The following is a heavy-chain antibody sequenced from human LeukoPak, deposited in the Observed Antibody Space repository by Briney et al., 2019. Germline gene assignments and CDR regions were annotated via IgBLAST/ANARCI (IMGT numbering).Heavy chain of an antibody. CDR1: GYTLTELS. D-gene: IGHD6-19*01. CDR3: ATEGTYTSGWDFDY. CDR2: FDPEDGET. Sequence: ASVKVSCKVSGYTLTELSMHWVRQAPGRGLEWMGGFDPEDGETIFAQKFQGRVTMTEDTSTDTAYMELSSLRSEDTAVFYCATEGTYTSGWDFDYWGQGTLVTVSS. J-gene: IGHJ4*02. V-gene: IGHV1-24*01.